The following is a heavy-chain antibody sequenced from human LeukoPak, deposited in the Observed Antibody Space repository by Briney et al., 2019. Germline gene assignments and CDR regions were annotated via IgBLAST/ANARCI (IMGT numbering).Heavy chain of an antibody. CDR3: AKNRDSSDYPRDSDF. CDR1: GFTFSSYG. D-gene: IGHD3-22*01. CDR2: IRHDGSYQ. V-gene: IGHV3-30*02. J-gene: IGHJ4*02. Sequence: GGSLRLSCAAFGFTFSSYGMHWVRQTPGKGLEWVAFIRHDGSYQQYADSVKGRFTVSRDNSKDMVYLQMNSLRTEDTAVYYCAKNRDSSDYPRDSDFWGQGTLVTVSS.